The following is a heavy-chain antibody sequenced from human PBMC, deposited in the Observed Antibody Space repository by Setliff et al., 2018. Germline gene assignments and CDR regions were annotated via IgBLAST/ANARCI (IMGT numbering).Heavy chain of an antibody. CDR1: GYSFTSYW. D-gene: IGHD5-18*01. V-gene: IGHV5-51*01. J-gene: IGHJ6*02. CDR3: ARVTPDYYYYYGMDV. CDR2: IYPGDSDT. Sequence: GESLTISCKGSGYSFTSYWIGRVRQMPGKGLEWMGIIYPGDSDTRYSPSFQGQVTISADKSISTAYLQWSSLKASDTAMYYCARVTPDYYYYYGMDVWGQGTTVTVSS.